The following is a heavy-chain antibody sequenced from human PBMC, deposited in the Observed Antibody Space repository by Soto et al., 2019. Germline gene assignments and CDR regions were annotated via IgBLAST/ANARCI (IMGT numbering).Heavy chain of an antibody. CDR1: GFTFSSYG. V-gene: IGHV3-33*01. J-gene: IGHJ4*02. CDR3: ARGVIAAPDVAFDY. D-gene: IGHD6-6*01. Sequence: QVQLVESGGGVVQPGRSLRLSCAASGFTFSSYGMHWVRQAPGKGLEWVAVIWYDGSNKYYADSVKGRFTISRDNSKNTLYLQMNSLRAEDTAVYYCARGVIAAPDVAFDYWGQGTLVTVSS. CDR2: IWYDGSNK.